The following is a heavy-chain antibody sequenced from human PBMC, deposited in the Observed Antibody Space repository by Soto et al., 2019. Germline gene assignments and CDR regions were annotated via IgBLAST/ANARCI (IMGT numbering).Heavy chain of an antibody. D-gene: IGHD3-10*01. V-gene: IGHV4-34*01. CDR2: INHSGST. J-gene: IGHJ5*02. CDR3: ARNPYYYGSGRPRWFDP. Sequence: ETLSLTCAVYGGCLSGYYWSWIRQPPGKGLEWIGEINHSGSTNYNPSLKSRVTISVDTSKNQFSLKLSSVTAADTAVYYCARNPYYYGSGRPRWFDPWGQGTLVTVSS. CDR1: GGCLSGYY.